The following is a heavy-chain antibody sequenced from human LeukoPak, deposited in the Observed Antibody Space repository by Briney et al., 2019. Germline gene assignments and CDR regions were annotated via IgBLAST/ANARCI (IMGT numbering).Heavy chain of an antibody. Sequence: SETLSLTCAVYGGPFSGYYWSWIRQPAGKGLEWIGRIYTSGSTNYNPSLKSRVTMSVDTSKNQFSLKLSSVTAADTAVYYCARMGFWSGPNDYWGQGTLVTVSS. CDR1: GGPFSGYY. V-gene: IGHV4-59*10. J-gene: IGHJ4*02. CDR2: IYTSGST. CDR3: ARMGFWSGPNDY. D-gene: IGHD3-3*01.